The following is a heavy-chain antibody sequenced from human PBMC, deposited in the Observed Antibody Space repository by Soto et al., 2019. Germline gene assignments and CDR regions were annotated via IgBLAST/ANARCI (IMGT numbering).Heavy chain of an antibody. J-gene: IGHJ4*02. V-gene: IGHV3-74*01. CDR2: INSDGSTT. CDR3: ARVGGITVAGTL. CDR1: GVSFRSYW. D-gene: IGHD6-19*01. Sequence: GGSLRLACAASGVSFRSYWVHWVRQAPGKGLVWVSRINSDGSTTGYTDSVKGRFTISRDNAKNTLYLQMNSLRAEDTAVYYCARVGGITVAGTLWGQGTLVTVSS.